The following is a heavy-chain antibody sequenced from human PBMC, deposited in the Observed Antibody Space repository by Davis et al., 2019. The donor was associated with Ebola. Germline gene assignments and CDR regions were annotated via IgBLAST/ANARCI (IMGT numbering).Heavy chain of an antibody. J-gene: IGHJ4*02. Sequence: GESLNISCTTSGFTFGSYLMHWVRQVPGKGLVWVSRIAKDGSPPIYADSVKGRFTISRDDARNTLFLQMNSLRPNDSAVYYCARGGNFGSGNYPDVWGPGTLVTVSS. CDR3: ARGGNFGSGNYPDV. CDR2: IAKDGSPP. V-gene: IGHV3-74*01. D-gene: IGHD3-16*01. CDR1: GFTFGSYL.